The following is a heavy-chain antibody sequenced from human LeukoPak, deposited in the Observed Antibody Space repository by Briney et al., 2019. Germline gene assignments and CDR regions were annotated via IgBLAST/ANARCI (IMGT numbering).Heavy chain of an antibody. D-gene: IGHD5-18*01. Sequence: SETRSLTCTVSGGSVSSSSYYWGWIRQPPGKGLEWIGSIYYSGSTYYNPSLKSRVTISVDTSKNQFSLKLSSVTAADTAVYYCARGGVDTAMVDYWGQGTLVTVSS. CDR3: ARGGVDTAMVDY. CDR2: IYYSGST. V-gene: IGHV4-39*07. CDR1: GGSVSSSSYY. J-gene: IGHJ4*02.